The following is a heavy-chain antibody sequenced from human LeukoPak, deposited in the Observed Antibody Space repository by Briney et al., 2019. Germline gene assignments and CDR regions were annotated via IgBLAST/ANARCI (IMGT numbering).Heavy chain of an antibody. V-gene: IGHV4-34*01. CDR1: GGSFSGYY. J-gene: IGHJ4*02. D-gene: IGHD2-21*01. Sequence: SETLSLTCAVYGGSFSGYYWSWIRQPPGKGLEWIGEINHSGSTNYNPSLKSRVTISVDTSKNQFSLKLSSVTAADTAVYYCAAGGIAPVYWGQGTLVTVSS. CDR2: INHSGST. CDR3: AAGGIAPVY.